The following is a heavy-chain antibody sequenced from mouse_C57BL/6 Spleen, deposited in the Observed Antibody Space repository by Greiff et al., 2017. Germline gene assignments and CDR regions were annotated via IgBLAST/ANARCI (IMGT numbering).Heavy chain of an antibody. D-gene: IGHD1-1*01. CDR3: ARGGYYGSYDYAMDY. Sequence: EVKVVESEGGLVQPGSSMKLSCTASGFTFSDYYMAWVRQVPEKGLEWVANINYDGSSTYYLDSLKIRFIISRDNAKNILYLQMSSLKSDDTATYYCARGGYYGSYDYAMDYWGQGTSVTVSS. CDR2: INYDGSST. CDR1: GFTFSDYY. V-gene: IGHV5-16*01. J-gene: IGHJ4*01.